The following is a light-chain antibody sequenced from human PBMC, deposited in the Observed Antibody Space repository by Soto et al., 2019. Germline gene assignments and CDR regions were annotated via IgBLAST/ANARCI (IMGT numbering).Light chain of an antibody. V-gene: IGLV1-44*01. CDR1: SSNIGSNT. CDR3: AAWDDSLNGSYV. Sequence: QAVVTQPPSASGTPGQRVTISCSGNSSNIGSNTVNWYQQLPGTAPKLLIYSNNQRPSGVPDRFSGSKSGTSASLAISGLQSEDEADYYCAAWDDSLNGSYVFGTGTKVTVL. CDR2: SNN. J-gene: IGLJ1*01.